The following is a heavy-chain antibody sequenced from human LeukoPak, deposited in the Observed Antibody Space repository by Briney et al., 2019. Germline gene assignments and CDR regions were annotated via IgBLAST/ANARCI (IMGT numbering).Heavy chain of an antibody. Sequence: SDTLSLTCTVSGYSITSSNWWGWIRQPPAKALEWSGELNHSGSTNYNPSLKSRVTISVDTSKHQFSLKLTSVAAADTAVYYCASSWNDTNNYWGQGNLVTVSS. V-gene: IGHV4-28*01. CDR1: GYSITSSNW. J-gene: IGHJ4*02. CDR2: LNHSGST. D-gene: IGHD1-1*01. CDR3: ASSWNDTNNY.